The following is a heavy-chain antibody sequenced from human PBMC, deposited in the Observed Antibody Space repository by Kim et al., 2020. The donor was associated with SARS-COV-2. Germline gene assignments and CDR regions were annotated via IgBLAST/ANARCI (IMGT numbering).Heavy chain of an antibody. D-gene: IGHD3-10*01. CDR2: ST. V-gene: IGHV3-66*01. J-gene: IGHJ4*02. Sequence: STYYADAVKGKFTISRDNSKNTLYLQMNSLRAEDTAVYYCAGDRGGIPDYWGQGTLVTVSS. CDR3: AGDRGGIPDY.